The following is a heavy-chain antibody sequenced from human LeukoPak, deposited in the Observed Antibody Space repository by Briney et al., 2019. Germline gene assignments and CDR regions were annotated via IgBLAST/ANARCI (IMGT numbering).Heavy chain of an antibody. D-gene: IGHD3-10*01. CDR2: ISYDGSNK. CDR1: GFTFSSYG. CDR3: AKDRSRFFYYYGMDV. V-gene: IGHV3-30*18. J-gene: IGHJ6*02. Sequence: GGSLRLSCAASGFTFSSYGMHWVRQAPGKGLEWVAVISYDGSNKYYADSVKGRFTISRDNSKNTLYLQMNSLRAEDTAVYYCAKDRSRFFYYYGMDVWGQGTTATVSS.